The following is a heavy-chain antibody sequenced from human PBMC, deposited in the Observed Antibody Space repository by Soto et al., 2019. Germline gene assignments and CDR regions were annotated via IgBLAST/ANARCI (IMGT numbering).Heavy chain of an antibody. D-gene: IGHD2-2*01. Sequence: SGPTLVKPTQTLTLTCTFSGFSLSTSGVGVGWIRQPPGKALEWLALIYWNDDKRYSPSLKSRLTITKDTSKNQVVLTMTNMDPVDTATYYCAHQAITVNYCSSTSCYVDSNYALDYWGQGTLVTVSS. V-gene: IGHV2-5*01. CDR1: GFSLSTSGVG. CDR3: AHQAITVNYCSSTSCYVDSNYALDY. J-gene: IGHJ4*02. CDR2: IYWNDDK.